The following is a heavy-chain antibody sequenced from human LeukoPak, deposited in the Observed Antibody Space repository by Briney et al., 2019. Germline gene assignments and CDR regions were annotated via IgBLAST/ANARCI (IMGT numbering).Heavy chain of an antibody. CDR2: IIPIFGTA. D-gene: IGHD4-17*01. CDR1: GGTFSSYA. J-gene: IGHJ3*02. Sequence: SVKVSCKASGGTFSSYAISWVRQAPGQGLEWMGRIIPIFGTANYAQKFQGRVTITADKSTSTAYMELSSLRSEDTAVYYCARDLDYGDYPSAFDIWGQGTMVTVSS. V-gene: IGHV1-69*06. CDR3: ARDLDYGDYPSAFDI.